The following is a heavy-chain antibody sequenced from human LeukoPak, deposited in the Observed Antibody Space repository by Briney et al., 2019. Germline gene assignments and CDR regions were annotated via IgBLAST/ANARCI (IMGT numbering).Heavy chain of an antibody. CDR3: ARDLKHYYDSSGSG. D-gene: IGHD3-22*01. V-gene: IGHV3-53*01. CDR2: IYSGGNT. Sequence: GGSLRLSCAASGFTVSNNYMNWVRQAPGKGLEWVSVIYSGGNTYYADSVKGRFTISRDNSKNTLYLQMNSLRAEDTAMYHCARDLKHYYDSSGSGWGQGTLVTVSS. J-gene: IGHJ4*02. CDR1: GFTVSNNY.